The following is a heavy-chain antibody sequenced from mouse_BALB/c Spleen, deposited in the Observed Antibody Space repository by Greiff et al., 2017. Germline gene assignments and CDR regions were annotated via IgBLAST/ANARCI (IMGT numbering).Heavy chain of an antibody. Sequence: EVKLVESGGGLVKPGGSLKLSCAASGFTFSDYYMYWVRQTPEKRLEWVATISDGGSYTYYPDSVKGRFTISRDNAKNNLYLQMSSLKSEDTAMYYCARDGNYGSSYDAMDYWGQGTSVTVSS. CDR1: GFTFSDYY. CDR2: ISDGGSYT. J-gene: IGHJ4*01. V-gene: IGHV5-4*02. CDR3: ARDGNYGSSYDAMDY. D-gene: IGHD1-1*01.